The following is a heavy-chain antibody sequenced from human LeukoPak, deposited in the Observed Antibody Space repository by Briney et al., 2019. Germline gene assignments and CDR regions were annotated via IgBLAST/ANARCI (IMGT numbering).Heavy chain of an antibody. D-gene: IGHD3-10*01. Sequence: PGGSLRLSCAASGLTFSDYYMSWIRQAPGKGLEWVSYISSSGSTIYYADSVKGRFTISRDNAKNSLYLQMNSLRAEDTAVYYCARDPITMVRGVYYGMDVWGQGTTVTVSS. J-gene: IGHJ6*02. CDR1: GLTFSDYY. CDR3: ARDPITMVRGVYYGMDV. CDR2: ISSSGSTI. V-gene: IGHV3-11*01.